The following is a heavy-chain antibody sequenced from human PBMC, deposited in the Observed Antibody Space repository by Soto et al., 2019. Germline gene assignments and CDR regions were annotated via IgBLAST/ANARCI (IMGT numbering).Heavy chain of an antibody. D-gene: IGHD6-6*01. V-gene: IGHV1-3*01. CDR2: INGGAGDT. Sequence: QVQLVQSGAEVRKPGASVKISCKASGYIFTSYAIHWLRQAAGQRLEWMGWINGGAGDTRYSVNFQGRVTFTRDTAATTAFMDLSSLSSADTAIYYCARSPSRMAAETQLDPWGQGTLVSVSS. CDR3: ARSPSRMAAETQLDP. J-gene: IGHJ5*02. CDR1: GYIFTSYA.